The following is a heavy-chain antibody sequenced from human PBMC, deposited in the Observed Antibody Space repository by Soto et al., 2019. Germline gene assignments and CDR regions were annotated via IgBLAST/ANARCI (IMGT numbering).Heavy chain of an antibody. J-gene: IGHJ4*02. D-gene: IGHD1-26*01. CDR2: INPSGGST. Sequence: QVQLVQSGAEVKKPGASVKVSCKASGYTFTSYYMHWVRQAPGQGLEWMGIINPSGGSTSYAQKFQGRLSMITDTSTSTGYMELSSLRSEDTAVYYCARELGGSYYEADYWGQGTLVTVSS. CDR3: ARELGGSYYEADY. V-gene: IGHV1-46*01. CDR1: GYTFTSYY.